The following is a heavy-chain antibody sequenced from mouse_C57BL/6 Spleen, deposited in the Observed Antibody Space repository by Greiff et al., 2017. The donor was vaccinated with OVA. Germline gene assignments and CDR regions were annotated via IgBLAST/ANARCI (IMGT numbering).Heavy chain of an antibody. CDR3: TRRFAY. J-gene: IGHJ3*01. V-gene: IGHV1-15*01. CDR1: GYTFTDYE. Sequence: QVQLQQSGAELVRPGASVTLSCKASGYTFTDYEMHWVKQTPVHGLEWIGAIDPDTGGTAYNQKFKGKAILTADKSSSTAYMELRSLTSEDSAVYYCTRRFAYWGQGTLVTVSA. CDR2: IDPDTGGT.